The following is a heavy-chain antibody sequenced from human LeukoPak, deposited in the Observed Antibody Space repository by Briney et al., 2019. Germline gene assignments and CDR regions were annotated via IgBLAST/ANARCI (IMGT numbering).Heavy chain of an antibody. Sequence: SETLSLTCTVSGDSISSSSYYWGWIRQPPGKGLEWIGSIYYTGSTYYNPSLKSRVTISVDTSKNQFSLKLSSATAADTAVYYCARGAFLDPFDPWGQGTLVTVSS. CDR2: IYYTGST. D-gene: IGHD1-1*01. CDR1: GDSISSSSYY. J-gene: IGHJ5*02. V-gene: IGHV4-39*01. CDR3: ARGAFLDPFDP.